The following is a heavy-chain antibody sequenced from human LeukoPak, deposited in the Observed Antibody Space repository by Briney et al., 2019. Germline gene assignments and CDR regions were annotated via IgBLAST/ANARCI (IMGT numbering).Heavy chain of an antibody. CDR2: IRSSSSTI. Sequence: GGSLRLSCAASGFTFSSYSMNWVRQAPGKGLEWVSYIRSSSSTIYYADSVKGRFTISRDNAKNSLYLQMNSLRAEDTAVYYCARDPYSGSYGDYYYYCMDVWGKGTTVTISS. CDR3: ARDPYSGSYGDYYYYCMDV. V-gene: IGHV3-48*01. J-gene: IGHJ6*03. D-gene: IGHD1-26*01. CDR1: GFTFSSYS.